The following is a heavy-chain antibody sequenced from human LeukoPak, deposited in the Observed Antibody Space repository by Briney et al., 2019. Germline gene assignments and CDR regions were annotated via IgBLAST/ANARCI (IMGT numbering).Heavy chain of an antibody. D-gene: IGHD3-3*01. J-gene: IGHJ5*02. Sequence: PGGSLRLSCAASGFTFSSYAMSWVRQAPGKGLEWVSTIRGSGGSTYSADSVKGRFIISRDNSKNTLFLQMNSLRAEDTAVYYCAKDRSGFSNWFDPWGQGTLFTVSS. CDR1: GFTFSSYA. CDR2: IRGSGGST. CDR3: AKDRSGFSNWFDP. V-gene: IGHV3-23*01.